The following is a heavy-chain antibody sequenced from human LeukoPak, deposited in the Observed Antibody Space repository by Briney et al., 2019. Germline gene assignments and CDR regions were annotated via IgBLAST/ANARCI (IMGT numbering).Heavy chain of an antibody. J-gene: IGHJ4*02. CDR3: ARGGIVGSGYYYFDY. CDR1: GFTFSGYT. V-gene: IGHV3-21*01. CDR2: ISSSRSYI. Sequence: GGSLRLSCAASGFTFSGYTMNWVRQAPGKGLEWVSSISSSRSYIYYADSVKGRSTISRDNAKNSLYLQMNSLRAEDTAVYYCARGGIVGSGYYYFDYWGQGTLVTVSS. D-gene: IGHD3-22*01.